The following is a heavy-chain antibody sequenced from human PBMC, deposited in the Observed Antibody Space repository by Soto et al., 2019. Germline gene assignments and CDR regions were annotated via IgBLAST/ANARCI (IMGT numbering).Heavy chain of an antibody. D-gene: IGHD3-10*01. Sequence: SETLSLTCTVSSDSISRYYRSWIRQHPGKGLEWIGYIYYSGSTYYNPSLKSRVSISKDTSKNQFSLKLSSVTVADTAVYYCARGSPLARVPGWFDPWGQGTLVTVSS. CDR2: IYYSGST. J-gene: IGHJ5*02. CDR1: SDSISRYY. V-gene: IGHV4-31*03. CDR3: ARGSPLARVPGWFDP.